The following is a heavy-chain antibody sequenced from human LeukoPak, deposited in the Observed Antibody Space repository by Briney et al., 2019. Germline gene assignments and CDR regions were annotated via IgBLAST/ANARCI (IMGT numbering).Heavy chain of an antibody. V-gene: IGHV3-9*01. CDR1: GFTFSSYW. D-gene: IGHD3-22*01. CDR2: ISWNSGSI. J-gene: IGHJ4*02. CDR3: AKDTGYYYDSSGHFDY. Sequence: GGSLRLSCAASGFTFSSYWMHWVRQAPGKGLEWVSGISWNSGSIGYGDSVKGRFTISRDNAKNSLYLQMNSLRLEDTALYYCAKDTGYYYDSSGHFDYWGQGTLVTVSS.